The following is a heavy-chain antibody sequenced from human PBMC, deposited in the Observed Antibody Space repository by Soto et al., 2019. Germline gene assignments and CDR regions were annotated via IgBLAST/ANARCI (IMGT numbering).Heavy chain of an antibody. CDR3: ARGVGPIAAPEGMDYYYYMDV. J-gene: IGHJ6*03. V-gene: IGHV1-18*01. CDR1: GYTFTSYG. CDR2: ISAYNGNT. D-gene: IGHD6-13*01. Sequence: ASVKVSCTASGYTFTSYGISWVRQAPGQGLEWMGWISAYNGNTNYAQKLQGRVTMTTDTSTSTAYMELRSLRSDDTAVYYCARGVGPIAAPEGMDYYYYMDVWGKGTTVTVSS.